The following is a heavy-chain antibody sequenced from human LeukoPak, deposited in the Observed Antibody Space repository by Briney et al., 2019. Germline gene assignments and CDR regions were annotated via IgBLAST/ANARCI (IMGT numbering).Heavy chain of an antibody. CDR2: INGDGSTT. Sequence: GGSLRLSCTASAFTFSTYWINWVRQSPGKGLVWVALINGDGSTTTHADSVKGRFTISRDNAKNTAYLQMNSLRDEDTAVYFCARDYAGSPDYWGQGTLVTVSS. J-gene: IGHJ4*02. CDR3: ARDYAGSPDY. V-gene: IGHV3-74*03. CDR1: AFTFSTYW. D-gene: IGHD3-10*01.